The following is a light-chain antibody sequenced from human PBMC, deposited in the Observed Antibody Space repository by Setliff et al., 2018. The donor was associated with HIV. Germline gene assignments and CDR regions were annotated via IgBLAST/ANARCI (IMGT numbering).Light chain of an antibody. CDR2: EVS. J-gene: IGLJ1*01. V-gene: IGLV2-18*02. CDR3: SSWTSTKYV. Sequence: QSALAQPPSVSGSPGQSVTISCTGTSSDVGYDNRVSWFQQPPGAVPRLMIFEVSSRPSGVPDRFSGSKSGNTASLTISGLQADDEADYYCSSWTSTKYVFGTGTKVTVL. CDR1: SSDVGYDNR.